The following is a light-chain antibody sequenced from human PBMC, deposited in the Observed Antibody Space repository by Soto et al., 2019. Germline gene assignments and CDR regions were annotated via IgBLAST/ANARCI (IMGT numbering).Light chain of an antibody. CDR3: QQYNSYSLT. J-gene: IGKJ5*01. CDR1: QSISSW. CDR2: DAS. Sequence: DIRISQSPSTVSASVGDRVTITCRASQSISSWLAWYQQKPGKAPKLLIYDASSLESGVPSRFSGSGSGTEFTLTISSLQPDDFATYYCQQYNSYSLTFGQGTRLEIK. V-gene: IGKV1-5*01.